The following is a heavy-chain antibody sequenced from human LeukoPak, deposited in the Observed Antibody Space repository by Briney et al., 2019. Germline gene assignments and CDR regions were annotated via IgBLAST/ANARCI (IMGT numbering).Heavy chain of an antibody. D-gene: IGHD5-12*01. CDR2: IPYDASNE. CDR1: DLTFTTYG. J-gene: IGHJ5*02. V-gene: IGHV3-30*02. Sequence: PGGSLRLSCEASDLTFTTYGMHWVRQAPGKGLEWVAFIPYDASNEYYADSVKGRFTISRDNSKNTLYLQMNSLRAEDTAVYYCAKWKNNNSGFDHWGQGTLVTVSS. CDR3: AKWKNNNSGFDH.